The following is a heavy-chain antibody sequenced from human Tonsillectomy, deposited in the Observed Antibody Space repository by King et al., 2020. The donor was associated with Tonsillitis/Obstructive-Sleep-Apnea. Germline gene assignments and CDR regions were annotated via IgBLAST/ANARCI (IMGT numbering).Heavy chain of an antibody. CDR3: ARTTPGYCSGGSCYGSYTFDP. V-gene: IGHV4-59*01. Sequence: VQLQESGPGLVKPSETLPLTCTGSGGYISSYYWSWIRQPSGYGLDVIGHISYRWSTYYNPSLNIFVTISVEPSKNQFTLKLSSVTAADTAVYYCARTTPGYCSGGSCYGSYTFDPWGQGTLVTVSS. D-gene: IGHD2-15*01. J-gene: IGHJ5*02. CDR1: GGYISSYY. CDR2: ISYRWST.